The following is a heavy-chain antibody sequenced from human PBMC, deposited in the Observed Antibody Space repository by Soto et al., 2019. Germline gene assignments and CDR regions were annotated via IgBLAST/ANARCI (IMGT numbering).Heavy chain of an antibody. CDR3: ARGVLYDFWSGYYTRGYYYYGMDV. D-gene: IGHD3-3*01. V-gene: IGHV3-11*01. CDR1: GFTFSAYY. CDR2: ISSSGSTI. Sequence: PGGSLRLSCAASGFTFSAYYMSWIRQAPGKGLEWVSYISSSGSTIYYADAVKGRFTISRDNAKNSLYLQMNSLRAEDTAVYYCARGVLYDFWSGYYTRGYYYYGMDVWGQGTTVTVSS. J-gene: IGHJ6*02.